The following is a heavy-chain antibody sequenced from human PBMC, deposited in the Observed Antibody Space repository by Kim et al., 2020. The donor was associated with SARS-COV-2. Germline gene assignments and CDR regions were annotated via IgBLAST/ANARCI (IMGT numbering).Heavy chain of an antibody. CDR1: GFTFSSYG. D-gene: IGHD2-2*02. CDR3: ARGIVVVPAAILGRVSKYYYYYYGMDV. V-gene: IGHV3-33*01. CDR2: IWYDGSNK. Sequence: GGSLRLSCAASGFTFSSYGMHWVRQAPGKGLEWVAVIWYDGSNKYYADSVKGRFTISRDNSKNTLYLQMNSLRAEDTAVYYCARGIVVVPAAILGRVSKYYYYYYGMDVWGQGTTVTVSS. J-gene: IGHJ6*02.